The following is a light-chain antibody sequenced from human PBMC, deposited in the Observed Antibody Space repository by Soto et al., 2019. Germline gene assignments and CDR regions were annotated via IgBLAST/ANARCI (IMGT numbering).Light chain of an antibody. CDR2: HTS. Sequence: EIVLTQSPATLSLSPGDRATLSCWASQSMCSYVAWYQQKPGQTPRLLIYHTSNRATGVPARFSGSGSGAAFTLTISRLEPEDFAVYYCQQRCNWPLFTFGGGTKVEI. CDR3: QQRCNWPLFT. CDR1: QSMCSY. V-gene: IGKV3-11*01. J-gene: IGKJ4*01.